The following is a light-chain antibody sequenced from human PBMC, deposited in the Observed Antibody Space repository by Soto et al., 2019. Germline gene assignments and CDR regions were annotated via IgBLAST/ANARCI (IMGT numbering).Light chain of an antibody. V-gene: IGLV1-51*01. Sequence: QSVLTQPPSVSAAPGQKVTISCTGSSSNIGDNYVSWYQQFPGTAPQLLIYDNNERPSGIPDRFSASKSGTSATLAITGLQTGDEADYYCGTWDSSLGAGVFGGGTKLTVL. CDR2: DNN. CDR3: GTWDSSLGAGV. CDR1: SSNIGDNY. J-gene: IGLJ2*01.